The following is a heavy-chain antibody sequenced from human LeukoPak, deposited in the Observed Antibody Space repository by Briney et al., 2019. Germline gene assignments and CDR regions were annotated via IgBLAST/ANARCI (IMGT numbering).Heavy chain of an antibody. CDR3: ATESGSYSISGSVKIDF. Sequence: ASVKVSCKASGYTFTSYYMHWVRQAPGQGLEWMGIINPSGGSTSYAQKFQGRVTMTTDTSTSTAYMELRSLRSDDTAVYYCATESGSYSISGSVKIDFWGQGTLVTVSS. J-gene: IGHJ4*02. V-gene: IGHV1-46*01. CDR2: INPSGGST. D-gene: IGHD1-26*01. CDR1: GYTFTSYY.